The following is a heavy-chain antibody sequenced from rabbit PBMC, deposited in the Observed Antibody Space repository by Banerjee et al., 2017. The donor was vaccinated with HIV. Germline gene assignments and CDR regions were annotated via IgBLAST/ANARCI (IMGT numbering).Heavy chain of an antibody. V-gene: IGHV1S45*01. CDR2: IDTGSRGYT. D-gene: IGHD4-1*01. Sequence: QEQLEESGGDLVKPEGSLTLTCTASGFSYSTHYCICWVRQAPGKGLEWIACIDTGSRGYTWYASWAKGRFTISKASSTTVTLQMTSLTVADTATYFCARAVSSGWGGFFNLWGQGTLVTVS. CDR1: GFSYSTHYC. CDR3: ARAVSSGWGGFFNL. J-gene: IGHJ4*01.